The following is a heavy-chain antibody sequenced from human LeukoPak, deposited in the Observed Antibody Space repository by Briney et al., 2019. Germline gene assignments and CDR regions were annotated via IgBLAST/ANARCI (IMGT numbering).Heavy chain of an antibody. Sequence: GGSLPLSCAASEFTFSNAWMSWVRQAPGKGLEWVGRIKSKTDCGTTDYAAPVKGRFTISRDDSKNTLYLQMNSLKTEDTAVYYCTTDLVETKYWGQGTLVTASS. D-gene: IGHD1-26*01. J-gene: IGHJ4*02. CDR1: EFTFSNAW. CDR2: IKSKTDCGTT. CDR3: TTDLVETKY. V-gene: IGHV3-15*01.